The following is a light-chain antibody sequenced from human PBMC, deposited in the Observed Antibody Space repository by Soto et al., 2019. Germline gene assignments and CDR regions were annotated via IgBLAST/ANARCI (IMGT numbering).Light chain of an antibody. J-gene: IGKJ1*01. V-gene: IGKV1-6*01. Sequence: AIQMTQSPSSLSASVGDRVTISCRASQAIRNDLGWYQQKPGKAHNLLIYGASSLESGVTSRFSGSGSGTDFTLTISSLQPEDFATYYCLQDNNYPWTFGQGTKVEI. CDR2: GAS. CDR1: QAIRND. CDR3: LQDNNYPWT.